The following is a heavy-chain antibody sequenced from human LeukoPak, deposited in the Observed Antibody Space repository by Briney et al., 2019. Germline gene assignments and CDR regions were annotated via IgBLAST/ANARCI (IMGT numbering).Heavy chain of an antibody. J-gene: IGHJ6*02. CDR3: ARSPASGDYYYYGMDV. D-gene: IGHD4-17*01. V-gene: IGHV1-2*02. CDR2: INPNSGGT. CDR1: GYTFTGYY. Sequence: ASVKVSCKASGYTFTGYYMHWVRQAPGQGLEWMGWINPNSGGTNYAQKFQGRVTMTRDTSISTAYMELSRLRSDDTAVYYCARSPASGDYYYYGMDVWGRGTTVTVSS.